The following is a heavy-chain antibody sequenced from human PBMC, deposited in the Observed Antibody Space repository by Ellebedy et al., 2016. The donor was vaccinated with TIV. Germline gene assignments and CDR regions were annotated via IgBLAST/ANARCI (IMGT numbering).Heavy chain of an antibody. D-gene: IGHD2-21*01. CDR2: IYPGDSDT. CDR3: ARHVAYLPDI. CDR1: GYSFTTYW. J-gene: IGHJ3*02. Sequence: GGSLRLSXKGSGYSFTTYWIGWVRQMPGKGLEWMGIIYPGDSDTRYSPSFQGQVTISADKSSSTAYLQWTSLKASDTAMYYCARHVAYLPDIWGQGTMVTVSP. V-gene: IGHV5-51*01.